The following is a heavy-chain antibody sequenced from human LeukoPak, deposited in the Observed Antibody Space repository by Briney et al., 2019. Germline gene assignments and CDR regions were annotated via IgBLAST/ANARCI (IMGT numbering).Heavy chain of an antibody. Sequence: ASVTVSRTVSGYPLTDLSLHWVRQAPGRGPEWMGGFDPENGHKIYAPNFQGKLTMTEDTSTDTIYMELRSLRSEDTAMYYCATGPYFPDMDVWGKGTTVTVSS. CDR2: FDPENGHK. D-gene: IGHD2/OR15-2a*01. CDR3: ATGPYFPDMDV. CDR1: GYPLTDLS. J-gene: IGHJ6*03. V-gene: IGHV1-24*01.